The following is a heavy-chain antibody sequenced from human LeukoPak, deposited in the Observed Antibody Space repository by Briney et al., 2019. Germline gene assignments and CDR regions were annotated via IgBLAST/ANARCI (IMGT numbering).Heavy chain of an antibody. D-gene: IGHD5-12*01. Sequence: GGSLRLSCAASGFTFSSYAMHWVRQAPGKGLEWVAAVSYDGSNEYYADSVKGRFTISRDNSKNTLYLQMNSLRAEDTAVYYCARGRNMVATSGYFDYWGQGTLVTVSS. CDR3: ARGRNMVATSGYFDY. CDR2: VSYDGSNE. V-gene: IGHV3-30-3*01. CDR1: GFTFSSYA. J-gene: IGHJ4*02.